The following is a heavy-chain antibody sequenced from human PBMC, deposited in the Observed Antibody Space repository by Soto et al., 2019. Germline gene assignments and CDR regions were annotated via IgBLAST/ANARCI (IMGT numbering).Heavy chain of an antibody. CDR1: GGSVSSGSYY. CDR2: IYYSGST. J-gene: IGHJ6*02. CDR3: ARAPSYCISTSCYGYYYGMDV. D-gene: IGHD2-2*01. V-gene: IGHV4-61*01. Sequence: QVQLQESGPGLVKPSETLSLTCTVSGGSVSSGSYYWSWIRQPPGKGLEWIGYIYYSGSTNYNPSLKSRVTISVDPSKNQFSLKLGSVTAADTAVYYCARAPSYCISTSCYGYYYGMDVWGQGTTVTVSS.